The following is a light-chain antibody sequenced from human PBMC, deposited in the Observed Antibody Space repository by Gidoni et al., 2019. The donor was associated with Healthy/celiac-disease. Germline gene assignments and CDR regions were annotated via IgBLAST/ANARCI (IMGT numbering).Light chain of an antibody. CDR2: AAS. Sequence: DIQITQPPSSLSALVGDRVTTTVRASQSISSYLNWDQQKPGKAPKLLIYAASSLQSGVPSRFSGSGSGTDFTLTISSLQPEDFATYYCQQSYSTPRTFGQGTKVEIK. CDR3: QQSYSTPRT. J-gene: IGKJ1*01. V-gene: IGKV1-39*01. CDR1: QSISSY.